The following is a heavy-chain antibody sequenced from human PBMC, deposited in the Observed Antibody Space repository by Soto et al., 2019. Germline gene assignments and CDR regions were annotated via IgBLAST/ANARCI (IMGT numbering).Heavy chain of an antibody. CDR3: ARDPGYSSSWTRGYYFDY. D-gene: IGHD6-13*01. CDR2: IIPIFGTA. V-gene: IGHV1-69*13. CDR1: GGTFSSYA. J-gene: IGHJ4*02. Sequence: SVKVSCKASGGTFSSYAISWVRQAPGQGLEWMGGIIPIFGTANYAQKFQGRVTITADESTSTAYMELSSLRSEDTAVYYCARDPGYSSSWTRGYYFDYWGQGTLVTVSS.